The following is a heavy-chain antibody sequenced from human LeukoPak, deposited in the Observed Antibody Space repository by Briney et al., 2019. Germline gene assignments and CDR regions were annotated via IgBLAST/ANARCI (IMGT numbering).Heavy chain of an antibody. CDR1: GFTVSSAY. Sequence: GGSLRLSCAASGFTVSSAYVSWVRQAPGKGLEWVANIKQDGSEKYYVDSVKGRFTISRDNAKNSLYLQMNSLRAEDTAVYYCARGHVYYDILTGYRSYAFDIWGQGTMVTVSS. CDR2: IKQDGSEK. V-gene: IGHV3-7*01. J-gene: IGHJ3*02. D-gene: IGHD3-9*01. CDR3: ARGHVYYDILTGYRSYAFDI.